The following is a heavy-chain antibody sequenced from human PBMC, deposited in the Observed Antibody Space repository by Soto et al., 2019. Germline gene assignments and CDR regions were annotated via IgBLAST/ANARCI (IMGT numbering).Heavy chain of an antibody. Sequence: EVQLVESGGGLVQPGGSLRLSCAASGFTVSSNYLSWVRQAQGKGLEGVSVIYSGGSTYHADSVKGRFTTSRHNSKNTLYLQMNSLRAEDTAVYYCARGVDTAMVTWYFDLWGRGTLVTVSS. CDR2: IYSGGST. V-gene: IGHV3-53*04. CDR3: ARGVDTAMVTWYFDL. D-gene: IGHD5-18*01. J-gene: IGHJ2*01. CDR1: GFTVSSNY.